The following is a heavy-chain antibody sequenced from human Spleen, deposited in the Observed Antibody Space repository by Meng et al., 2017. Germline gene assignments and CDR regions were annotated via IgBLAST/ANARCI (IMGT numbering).Heavy chain of an antibody. Sequence: QPQLQESGPGLVKPSEALSLTCSVSGGSISSGGYYWSWIRQHPGKGLEWIGFIYYSGTTSYNPSLKSRVSISVDTFKNQFSLKLRSVTAADTAVYYCARGSTGWSTDYDNWGQGTLVTVSS. D-gene: IGHD6-19*01. CDR2: IYYSGTT. CDR1: GGSISSGGYY. CDR3: ARGSTGWSTDYDN. J-gene: IGHJ4*02. V-gene: IGHV4-31*02.